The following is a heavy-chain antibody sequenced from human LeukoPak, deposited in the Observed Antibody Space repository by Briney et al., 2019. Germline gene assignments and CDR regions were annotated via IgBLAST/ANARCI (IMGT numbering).Heavy chain of an antibody. CDR3: ARTSYCSGGSCYSDY. J-gene: IGHJ4*02. V-gene: IGHV4-39*07. CDR2: IYYSGST. CDR1: GGSISSSSYY. D-gene: IGHD2-15*01. Sequence: SETLSLTCTVSGGSISSSSYYWGWIRQPPGKGLEWIGSIYYSGSTYYNPSLKSRVTISVDTSKNQFSLKLSSVTAADTAVYYCARTSYCSGGSCYSDYWGQGTLVTVSS.